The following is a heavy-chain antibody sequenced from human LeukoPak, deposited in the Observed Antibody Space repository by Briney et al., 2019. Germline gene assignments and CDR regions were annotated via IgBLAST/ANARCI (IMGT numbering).Heavy chain of an antibody. J-gene: IGHJ3*02. D-gene: IGHD3-22*01. CDR3: ARATYDSSGPLAFDI. Sequence: GASVEVSCKASGGTFSSYAISWVRQAPGQGLEWMGGIIPIFGTANYAQKFQGRVTITADESTSTAYMELSSLRSEDTAVYYCARATYDSSGPLAFDIWGQGTMVTVSS. CDR2: IIPIFGTA. CDR1: GGTFSSYA. V-gene: IGHV1-69*13.